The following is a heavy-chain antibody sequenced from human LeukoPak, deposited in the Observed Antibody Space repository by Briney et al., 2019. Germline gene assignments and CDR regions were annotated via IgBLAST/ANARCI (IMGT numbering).Heavy chain of an antibody. J-gene: IGHJ6*03. CDR1: GGSISRSSSY. Sequence: SETLSLTCTVSGGSISRSSSYWGWIRQPPGKGLEWIGSIYYSGTTYYNPSLKGRVTISVDMSKNQFSLKLNSLTAADTAVYYCARGRVVYYMDVWGKGTTVTVSS. V-gene: IGHV4-39*07. D-gene: IGHD2-15*01. CDR3: ARGRVVYYMDV. CDR2: IYYSGTT.